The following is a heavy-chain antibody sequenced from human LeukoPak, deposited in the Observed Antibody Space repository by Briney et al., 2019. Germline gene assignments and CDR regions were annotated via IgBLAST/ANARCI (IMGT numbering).Heavy chain of an antibody. D-gene: IGHD3-22*01. Sequence: GGSLRLSCAASGFSFGTYAMTWVRQAPGKGLECVSTVSGSGGNTYYTDSVKGRFTISRDNSKNTLFLQMSSLRAEDTALYYCTKGGVVSAFGYWGQGGLVTVSS. CDR2: VSGSGGNT. V-gene: IGHV3-23*01. CDR1: GFSFGTYA. CDR3: TKGGVVSAFGY. J-gene: IGHJ4*02.